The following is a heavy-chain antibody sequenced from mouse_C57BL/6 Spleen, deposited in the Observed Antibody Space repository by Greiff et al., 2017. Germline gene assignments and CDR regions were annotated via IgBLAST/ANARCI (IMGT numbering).Heavy chain of an antibody. Sequence: VQLQQPGAELVKPGASVKMSCKASGYTFTSYWITWVKQRPGQGLEWIGDIYPGSGSTNYNEKFKSKATLTVDTSSSTAYMQLSSLTSEDSAVYYCARRTRKGNYVAMDYWGQGTSVTVSS. CDR2: IYPGSGST. CDR1: GYTFTSYW. J-gene: IGHJ4*01. CDR3: ARRTRKGNYVAMDY. D-gene: IGHD2-1*01. V-gene: IGHV1-55*01.